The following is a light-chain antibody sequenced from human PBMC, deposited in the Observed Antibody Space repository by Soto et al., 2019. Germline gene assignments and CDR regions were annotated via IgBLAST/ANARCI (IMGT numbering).Light chain of an antibody. CDR3: QQSCSTPT. J-gene: IGKJ1*01. Sequence: DIQMTHSPSSLSASVGDRVTITCRASQSISSYLNWYQQKPGKAPKLLIYAASSLQSGVPSRFSGSGSGTDFTLTISSLQPEDFATYYCQQSCSTPTFGQGTKV. V-gene: IGKV1-39*01. CDR2: AAS. CDR1: QSISSY.